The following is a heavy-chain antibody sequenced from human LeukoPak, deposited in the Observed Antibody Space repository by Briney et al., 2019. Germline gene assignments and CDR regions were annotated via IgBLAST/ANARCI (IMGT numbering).Heavy chain of an antibody. V-gene: IGHV1-69*05. J-gene: IGHJ6*03. Sequence: SVKVSCKASGGTFSSYAISWVRQAPGQGLEWMGGIIPIFGTANYAQKFQGRVTITTDESTSTAYMELSSLRSEDTAVYYCARPQQYSRSLYYMDVWGKGTTVTVSS. CDR1: GGTFSSYA. CDR3: ARPQQYSRSLYYMDV. CDR2: IIPIFGTA. D-gene: IGHD1-26*01.